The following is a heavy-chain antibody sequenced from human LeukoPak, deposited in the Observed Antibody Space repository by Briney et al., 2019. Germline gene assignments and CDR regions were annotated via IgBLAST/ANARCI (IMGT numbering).Heavy chain of an antibody. Sequence: PSETLSLTCAVYGGSFSGYYWSWIRQPPGKGLEWIGEINHSGSTNYNPSLKSRVTISVDTSKNQFSLKLSSVTAADTAAYYCARGPPTVDCSSTSCYRRYFDYWGQGTLVTVSS. CDR3: ARGPPTVDCSSTSCYRRYFDY. CDR2: INHSGST. J-gene: IGHJ4*02. V-gene: IGHV4-34*01. CDR1: GGSFSGYY. D-gene: IGHD2-2*02.